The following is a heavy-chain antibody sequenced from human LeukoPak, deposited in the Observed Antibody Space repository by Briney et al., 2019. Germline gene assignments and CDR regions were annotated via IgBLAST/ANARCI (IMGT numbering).Heavy chain of an antibody. J-gene: IGHJ4*02. CDR1: GFTFNNYW. CDR2: IKQDGSEK. Sequence: PGGSLRLSCAASGFTFNNYWMSWVRQAPGKGLEWVANIKQDGSEKYYVDSVKSRFTVSRDNAKNSLFLQMNSLRAEDTAVYYCARDNSDYDGSFFDYWGQGTLVTVSS. CDR3: ARDNSDYDGSFFDY. V-gene: IGHV3-7*01. D-gene: IGHD3-22*01.